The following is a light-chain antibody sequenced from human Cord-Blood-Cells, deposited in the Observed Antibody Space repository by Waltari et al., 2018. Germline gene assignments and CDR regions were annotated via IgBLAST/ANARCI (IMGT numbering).Light chain of an antibody. CDR1: QSVSSN. CDR2: GAS. CDR3: QQYNNWPPYS. J-gene: IGKJ2*03. V-gene: IGKV3-15*01. Sequence: EIVLTQSPATLSVSPGERATLPCRASQSVSSNVARYQQNPGQAPRLLIYGASTRATGIPARFSGSGSGTEFTLTISSLQSEDFAVYYCQQYNNWPPYSFGQGTKLEIK.